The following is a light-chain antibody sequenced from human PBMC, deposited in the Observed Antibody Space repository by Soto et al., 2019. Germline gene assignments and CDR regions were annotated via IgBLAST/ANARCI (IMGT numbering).Light chain of an antibody. V-gene: IGLV2-11*01. CDR2: EVS. CDR3: YSYAGSFTWV. Sequence: QSVLTQPRSVSGSPGQSVTISCTGTSNDVGGNNFVSWYQQLPGKAPKLMISEVSNRPSGVSNRFSGSKSGNTASLTISGLQADDEGDYYCYSYAGSFTWVFGGGTQLTVL. J-gene: IGLJ3*02. CDR1: SNDVGGNNF.